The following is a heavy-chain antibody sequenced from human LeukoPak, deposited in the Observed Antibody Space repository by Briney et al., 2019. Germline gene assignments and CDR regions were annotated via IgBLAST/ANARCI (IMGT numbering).Heavy chain of an antibody. D-gene: IGHD3-22*01. CDR3: AKDRNYYDSSGDWDHYFDY. CDR2: ISGSGGST. V-gene: IGHV3-23*01. CDR1: GFTYSNYA. J-gene: IGHJ4*02. Sequence: GGSLRLSCAASGFTYSNYAMSWVRQAPGKGLEWVSAISGSGGSTYYADSVKGRFTISRDNSKNTLYLQMNSLRAEDTAVYYCAKDRNYYDSSGDWDHYFDYWGQGTLVTVSS.